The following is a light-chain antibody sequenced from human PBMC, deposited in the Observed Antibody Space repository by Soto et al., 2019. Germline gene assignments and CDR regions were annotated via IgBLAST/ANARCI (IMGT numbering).Light chain of an antibody. Sequence: QYMLTHPPSVSSAPGHMVTISCSGTTSNIGGNSVSWYQQLPGTAPKLLIYDDNKRPSGIPDRFSGSKSGTSATLGITGFQTGDEADYYCGSWDSSLSDYVFGTGTKVTVL. CDR3: GSWDSSLSDYV. CDR2: DDN. CDR1: TSNIGGNS. J-gene: IGLJ1*01. V-gene: IGLV1-51*01.